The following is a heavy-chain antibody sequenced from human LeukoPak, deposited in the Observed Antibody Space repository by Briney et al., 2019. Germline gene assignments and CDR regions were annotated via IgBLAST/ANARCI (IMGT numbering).Heavy chain of an antibody. CDR1: GYTLTELS. V-gene: IGHV1-24*01. CDR3: ARVITIFGVVIGRRYNWFDP. D-gene: IGHD3-3*01. Sequence: ASVKVSCKVSGYTLTELSMHWVRQAPGKGLEWMGGFDPEDGETIYAQKFQGRVTITADESTSTAYMELSSLRSEDTAVYYCARVITIFGVVIGRRYNWFDPWGQGTLVTVSS. CDR2: FDPEDGET. J-gene: IGHJ5*02.